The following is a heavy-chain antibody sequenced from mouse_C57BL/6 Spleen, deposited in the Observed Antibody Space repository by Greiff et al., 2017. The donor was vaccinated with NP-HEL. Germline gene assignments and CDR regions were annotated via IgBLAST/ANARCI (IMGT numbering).Heavy chain of an antibody. V-gene: IGHV1-69*01. D-gene: IGHD2-4*01. CDR2: IVPSDSYT. Sequence: VQLQQPGAELVMPGASVKLSCKASGYTFTSYWMHWVKQRPGHGLEWIGEIVPSDSYTNYNQKFKGKSTLTVDQSSSTAYMQLSSLTSEDSAVYYCARMDYYDYAWFAYWGQGTLVTVSA. J-gene: IGHJ3*01. CDR3: ARMDYYDYAWFAY. CDR1: GYTFTSYW.